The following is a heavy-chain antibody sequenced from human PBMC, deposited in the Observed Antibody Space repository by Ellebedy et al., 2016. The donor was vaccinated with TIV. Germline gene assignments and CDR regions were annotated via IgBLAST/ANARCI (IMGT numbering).Heavy chain of an antibody. D-gene: IGHD2-2*01. J-gene: IGHJ4*02. Sequence: SETLSLTXTVSGGSVRSDDYYWSWIRQSPGKGLEWIGYLFYRGSTHYNPSLKSRLTISVHTSKNQFSLKLDSVTAADTAVYYCARVFGGPSYAEYYFDYWGQGTVVTVSS. V-gene: IGHV4-61*08. CDR2: LFYRGST. CDR1: GGSVRSDDYY. CDR3: ARVFGGPSYAEYYFDY.